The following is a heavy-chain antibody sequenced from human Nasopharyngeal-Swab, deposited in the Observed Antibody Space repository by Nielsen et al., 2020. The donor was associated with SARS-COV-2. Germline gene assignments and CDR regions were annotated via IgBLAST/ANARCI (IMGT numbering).Heavy chain of an antibody. V-gene: IGHV3-15*07. CDR2: IKSSIAGETT. J-gene: IGHJ3*01. Sequence: GESLKISCTAYGPTFSTTWMSWVRQAPGKGLEWVGRIKSSIAGETTDFAAPVKGRFTITRDDSKNTLYLHMNSLKTEDTAVYYCATELWCSSTSCPFAFGVWGQGTMVSVSS. D-gene: IGHD2-2*01. CDR3: ATELWCSSTSCPFAFGV. CDR1: GPTFSTTW.